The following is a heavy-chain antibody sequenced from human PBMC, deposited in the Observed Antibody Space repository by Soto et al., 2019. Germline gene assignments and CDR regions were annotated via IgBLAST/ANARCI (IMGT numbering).Heavy chain of an antibody. CDR1: GYTFTGYY. CDR2: INPNSGGT. J-gene: IGHJ4*02. CDR3: ARVSYGYSYGRYYFDY. Sequence: GASVKVSCKASGYTFTGYYMHWVRQAPGQGLEWMGWINPNSGGTNYAQKFQGRVTITADESTSTAYMELSSLRSEDTAVYYCARVSYGYSYGRYYFDYWGQGTLVTVSS. V-gene: IGHV1-2*02. D-gene: IGHD5-18*01.